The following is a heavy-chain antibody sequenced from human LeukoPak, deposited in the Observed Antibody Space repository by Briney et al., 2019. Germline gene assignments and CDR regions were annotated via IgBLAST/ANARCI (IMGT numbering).Heavy chain of an antibody. CDR3: ARDQSESYFGSGNDSPGGFEI. CDR1: GCTFTSYA. D-gene: IGHD3-10*01. CDR2: INPILGKA. V-gene: IGHV1-69*10. Sequence: ASVTVSFTASGCTFTSYAIRWVGQAPGQGLEWMGGINPILGKANYAQKFQGKVTITADESTSTAYMELSSLRSDAPAVSYCARDQSESYFGSGNDSPGGFEIWGEGAMGTVSS. J-gene: IGHJ3*02.